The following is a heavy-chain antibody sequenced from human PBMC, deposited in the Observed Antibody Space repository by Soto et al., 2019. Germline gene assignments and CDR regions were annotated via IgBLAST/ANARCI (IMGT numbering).Heavy chain of an antibody. CDR3: ARDYSYQRSMDV. Sequence: LRLSCAASGFTFSNYAIHWVRQAPGKGLEWVAVIPYDGSNKYYTDSVKGRFIISRDNSENTLYLQMSSLRAEDTAEYYCARDYSYQRSMDVWGQGTTVTVSS. D-gene: IGHD2-15*01. V-gene: IGHV3-30-3*01. CDR1: GFTFSNYA. J-gene: IGHJ6*02. CDR2: IPYDGSNK.